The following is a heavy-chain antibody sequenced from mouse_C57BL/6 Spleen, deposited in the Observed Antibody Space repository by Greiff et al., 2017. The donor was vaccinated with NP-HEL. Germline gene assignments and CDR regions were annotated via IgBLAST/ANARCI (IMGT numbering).Heavy chain of an antibody. CDR2: INPNNGGT. V-gene: IGHV1-26*01. D-gene: IGHD4-1*01. Sequence: EVQLQQSGPELVKPGASVKISCKASGYTFTDYYMNWVKQSHGKSLEWIGDINPNNGGTSYNQKFKGKATLTVDKSSSTAYMELRSLTSEDSAVYYCARSGRGGFAYWGQGTLVTVSA. CDR1: GYTFTDYY. J-gene: IGHJ3*01. CDR3: ARSGRGGFAY.